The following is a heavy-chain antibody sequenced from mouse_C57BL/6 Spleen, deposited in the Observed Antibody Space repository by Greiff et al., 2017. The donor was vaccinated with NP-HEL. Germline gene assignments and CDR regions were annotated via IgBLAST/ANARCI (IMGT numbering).Heavy chain of an antibody. D-gene: IGHD2-4*01. V-gene: IGHV1-4*01. CDR2: INPSSGYT. CDR1: GYTFTSYT. Sequence: QVQLQQSGAELARPGASVKMSCKASGYTFTSYTMHWVKQRPGQGLEWIGYINPSSGYTKYNQKFKDKATLTADKSSSTAYMQLSSLTSGDSAVYYCAGDPGDCEYDGGAMDYWGQGTSVTVSS. CDR3: AGDPGDCEYDGGAMDY. J-gene: IGHJ4*01.